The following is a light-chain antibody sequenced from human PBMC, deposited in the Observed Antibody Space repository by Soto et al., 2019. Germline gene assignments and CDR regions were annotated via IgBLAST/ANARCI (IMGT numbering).Light chain of an antibody. J-gene: IGLJ2*01. CDR3: TSYRGSGIFEV. CDR1: SSDIGVYNY. CDR2: DVT. V-gene: IGLV2-14*01. Sequence: QSALTQPASVSGSPGQSITISCTGTSSDIGVYNYVSWYQQHPGKAPKLMIYDVTKRPSGVSNRFSGSKSGNTASLTISGLQTEDKADYYCTSYRGSGIFEVFGGGTKLTVL.